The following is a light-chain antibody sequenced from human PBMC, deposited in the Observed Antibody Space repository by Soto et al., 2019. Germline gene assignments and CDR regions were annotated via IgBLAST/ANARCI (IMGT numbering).Light chain of an antibody. Sequence: DIQMTQSPSTLSASVGDRVTITCRASQNINTWLAWYQQKPGKAPKLLIYKASSLESGVPSRFSGSGSGTEFTLTISSLQPDDFATYYCQQYDNWPTWTFGQGTKVEIK. CDR1: QNINTW. V-gene: IGKV1-5*03. CDR2: KAS. J-gene: IGKJ1*01. CDR3: QQYDNWPTWT.